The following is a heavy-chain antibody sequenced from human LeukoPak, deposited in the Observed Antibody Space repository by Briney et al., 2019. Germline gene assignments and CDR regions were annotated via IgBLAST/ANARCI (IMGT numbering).Heavy chain of an antibody. CDR2: ISYDGSNK. D-gene: IGHD3-22*01. CDR3: ARDTDSSGYYLYYFDY. V-gene: IGHV3-30-3*01. CDR1: GFTFSSYA. J-gene: IGHJ4*02. Sequence: PGGSLRLSCAASGFTFSSYAMHWVRQAPGKGLEWVAVISYDGSNKYYADSVKGRFTISRDNSKNTLYLQMNSLRAEDTAVYYCARDTDSSGYYLYYFDYWGQGTLVTVPS.